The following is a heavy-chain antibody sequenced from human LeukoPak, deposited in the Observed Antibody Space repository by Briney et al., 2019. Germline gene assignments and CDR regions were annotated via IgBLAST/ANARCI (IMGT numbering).Heavy chain of an antibody. Sequence: ASVKVSCKASGYTFTSYDINWVRQATGQGPEWMGWMNPNSGNTGYAQKFQGRVTMTRNTSISTAYMELSSLRSEDTAVYYCARGIFRVAGTGVHYWGQGILVTVSS. J-gene: IGHJ4*02. CDR3: ARGIFRVAGTGVHY. CDR1: GYTFTSYD. D-gene: IGHD6-19*01. V-gene: IGHV1-8*01. CDR2: MNPNSGNT.